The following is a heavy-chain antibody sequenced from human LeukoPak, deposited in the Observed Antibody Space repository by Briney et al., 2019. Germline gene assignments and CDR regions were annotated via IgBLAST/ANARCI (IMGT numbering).Heavy chain of an antibody. CDR1: GGPITSYY. V-gene: IGHV4-59*08. Sequence: PSETLSLTCTVSGGPITSYYWSWIRQPPGKGLEWIGYIYYTGSTKYCPSLESRVAISVDTSKNQFSLRLSSVTAADTAVYYCARGYGSFDYWGQGTLVTVSS. D-gene: IGHD3-10*01. CDR2: IYYTGST. J-gene: IGHJ4*02. CDR3: ARGYGSFDY.